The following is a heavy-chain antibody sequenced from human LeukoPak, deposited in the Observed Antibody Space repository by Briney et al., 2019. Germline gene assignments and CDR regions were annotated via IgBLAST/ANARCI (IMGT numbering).Heavy chain of an antibody. J-gene: IGHJ4*02. V-gene: IGHV4-31*03. CDR1: GGSVSMEGYC. CDR3: ARSRDGYNPGFFYYFDY. D-gene: IGHD5-24*01. CDR2: TYYSGST. Sequence: PSETLSLTCTVSGGSVSMEGYCWTGIRQHPGKALKWIGYTYYSGSTYYNPSLKSRLTISVDTSKNQFSLKLSSVTAADTAMYYCARSRDGYNPGFFYYFDYWGRGALVTVSS.